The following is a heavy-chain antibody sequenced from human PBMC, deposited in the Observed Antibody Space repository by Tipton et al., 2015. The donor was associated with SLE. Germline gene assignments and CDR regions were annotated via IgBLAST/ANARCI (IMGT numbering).Heavy chain of an antibody. D-gene: IGHD5-18*01. V-gene: IGHV3-74*01. J-gene: IGHJ6*03. Sequence: SLRLSCAASGFTFSSYWMHWVRQAPGKGLVWVSRINTDGSGTRYADSVKGRFTISRDNAKNTLYLQMNSLRGEDTAVYYCLRGYSFGSSYYFYYMDVWGRGTTVTVSS. CDR1: GFTFSSYW. CDR3: LRGYSFGSSYYFYYMDV. CDR2: INTDGSGT.